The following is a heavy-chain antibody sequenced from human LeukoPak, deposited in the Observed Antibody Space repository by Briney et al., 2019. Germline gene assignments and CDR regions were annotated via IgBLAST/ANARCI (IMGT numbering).Heavy chain of an antibody. D-gene: IGHD3-10*01. CDR1: GNIFTNYH. Sequence: GASVKVSCKASGNIFTNYHLHWVRLAPGRGFEWMGAVYTDGGTITNTRSFQDRVTMTRDVSTRTVYMELSSLNSEDTAVYYCATEAPGSYRFDNWGQEILVTVSS. J-gene: IGHJ4*02. CDR3: ATEAPGSYRFDN. V-gene: IGHV1-46*01. CDR2: VYTDGGTI.